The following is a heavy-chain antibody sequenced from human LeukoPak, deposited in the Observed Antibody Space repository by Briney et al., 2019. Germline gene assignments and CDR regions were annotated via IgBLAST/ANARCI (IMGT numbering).Heavy chain of an antibody. CDR3: ARGGGYGQDFDY. Sequence: GGSLRLSCAASEFTVSSNYMSWVRQAPGKGLEWVSVIYPGGNTYCADSVKGRFTISRDNSKNTLYLQMNILGADDTAVYYCARGGGYGQDFDYWGQGTLVTVSS. D-gene: IGHD5-12*01. CDR2: IYPGGNT. CDR1: EFTVSSNY. V-gene: IGHV3-53*01. J-gene: IGHJ4*02.